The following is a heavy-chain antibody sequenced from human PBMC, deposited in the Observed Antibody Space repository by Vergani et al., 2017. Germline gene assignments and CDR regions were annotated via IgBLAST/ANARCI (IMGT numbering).Heavy chain of an antibody. D-gene: IGHD6-13*01. J-gene: IGHJ4*02. V-gene: IGHV4-34*01. CDR1: GGSFSGYY. CDR3: ARGESPSSSWHHQNSYFDY. Sequence: QVQLQQWGAGLLKPSETLSLTCAVYGGSFSGYYWSWIRQPPGKGLEWIGEINHSGSTNYNPSLKSRVTISVDTSKNQFSLKLSSVTAADTAVYYCARGESPSSSWHHQNSYFDYWGQGTLVTVSS. CDR2: INHSGST.